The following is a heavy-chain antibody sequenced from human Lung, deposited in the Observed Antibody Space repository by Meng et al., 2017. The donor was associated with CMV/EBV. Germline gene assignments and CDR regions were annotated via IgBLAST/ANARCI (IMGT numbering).Heavy chain of an antibody. CDR1: GFTFSSYW. CDR2: INSDGSST. CDR3: ARAADLYDYYDSSGYYGY. V-gene: IGHV3-74*01. J-gene: IGHJ4*02. Sequence: GGSXRLXCAASGFTFSSYWMHWVRQAPGKGLVWVSRINSDGSSTSYADSVKGRFTISRDNAKNTLYLQMNSLRAEDTAVYYCARAADLYDYYDSSGYYGYXGQGXLVTFSS. D-gene: IGHD3-22*01.